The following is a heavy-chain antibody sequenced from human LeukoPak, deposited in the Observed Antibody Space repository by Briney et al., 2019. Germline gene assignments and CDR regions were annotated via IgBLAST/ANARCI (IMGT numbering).Heavy chain of an antibody. CDR1: GYTFTSYD. J-gene: IGHJ3*02. V-gene: IGHV1-8*03. Sequence: ASVKVSCKASGYTFTSYDINWERQATGQGLEWMGWMNPNSGNTGYAQKFQGRVTITRNTSISTAYMELSSLRSEDTAVYYCATKYYDFWSGYSLAFDIWGQGTMVTVSS. CDR2: MNPNSGNT. D-gene: IGHD3-3*01. CDR3: ATKYYDFWSGYSLAFDI.